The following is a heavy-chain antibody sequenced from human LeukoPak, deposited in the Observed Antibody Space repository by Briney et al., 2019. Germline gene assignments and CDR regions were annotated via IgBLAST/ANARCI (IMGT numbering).Heavy chain of an antibody. CDR1: GSTFDDYA. CDR3: AKGWTTVTTLDL. D-gene: IGHD4-17*01. Sequence: AGRSLRLSCAASGSTFDDYAMHWVRQAPGKGLEWVSGISWNSGSIGYADSVKGRFTISRDNAKNSLYLQMNSLRAEDTALYYCAKGWTTVTTLDLWGRGTLVTVSS. J-gene: IGHJ2*01. V-gene: IGHV3-9*01. CDR2: ISWNSGSI.